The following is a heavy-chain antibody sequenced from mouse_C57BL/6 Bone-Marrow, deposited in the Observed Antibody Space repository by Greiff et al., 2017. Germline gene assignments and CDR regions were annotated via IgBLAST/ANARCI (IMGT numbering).Heavy chain of an antibody. CDR3: ARGDYYGSTYYAMDY. D-gene: IGHD1-1*01. V-gene: IGHV5-4*01. J-gene: IGHJ4*01. CDR2: ISDGGSYT. CDR1: GFTFSSYA. Sequence: EVQLVESGGGLVKPGGSLKLSCAASGFTFSSYAMSWVRQTPEKRLEWVATISDGGSYTYYPDNVKGRFTISSDNAKNNLYLQMSHLNSEDTAMYYCARGDYYGSTYYAMDYWGQGTSVTVSS.